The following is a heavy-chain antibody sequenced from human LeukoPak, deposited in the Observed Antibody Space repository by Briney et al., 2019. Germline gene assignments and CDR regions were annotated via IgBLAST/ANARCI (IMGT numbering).Heavy chain of an antibody. Sequence: GRSLRLSCAASGFTFSTYSMHWVRQAPGKGLEWVAVISYDGSNKYYADSVKGRFTISRDNSKNTLYLQMNSLRAEDTAVYYCARVVHYGSGPAVGWGQGTLVTVSS. D-gene: IGHD3-10*01. CDR1: GFTFSTYS. V-gene: IGHV3-30*03. CDR2: ISYDGSNK. J-gene: IGHJ4*02. CDR3: ARVVHYGSGPAVG.